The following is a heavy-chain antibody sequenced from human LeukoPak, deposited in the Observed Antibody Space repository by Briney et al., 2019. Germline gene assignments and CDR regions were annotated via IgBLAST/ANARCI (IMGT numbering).Heavy chain of an antibody. Sequence: GESLKISCKGSGYSFTSYWIGWVRQMPGKGLEWMGIIYPGDSDTRYSLSFQGQVTISADKSISTAYLQWSSLKASDTAMYYCARIPYYYDSSGYHFDYWGQGTLVTVSS. D-gene: IGHD3-22*01. CDR1: GYSFTSYW. CDR3: ARIPYYYDSSGYHFDY. CDR2: IYPGDSDT. V-gene: IGHV5-51*01. J-gene: IGHJ4*02.